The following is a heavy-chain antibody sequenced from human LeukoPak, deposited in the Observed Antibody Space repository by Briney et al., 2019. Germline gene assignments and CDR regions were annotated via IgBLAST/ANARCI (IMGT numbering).Heavy chain of an antibody. CDR1: GDSISSDY. J-gene: IGHJ4*02. CDR2: IYYSGST. V-gene: IGHV4-59*01. D-gene: IGHD6-13*01. CDR3: ARHSSSWDYFDY. Sequence: PSETLSLTCTVSGDSISSDYWSWIRQPPGKGLEWIGYIYYSGSTNYNPSLKSRVTISVDTSKNQFSLKLSSVTAADTAVYYCARHSSSWDYFDYWGQGTLVTVSS.